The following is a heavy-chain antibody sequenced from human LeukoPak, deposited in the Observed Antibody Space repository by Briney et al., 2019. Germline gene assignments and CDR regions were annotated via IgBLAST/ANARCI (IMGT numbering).Heavy chain of an antibody. D-gene: IGHD3-3*01. CDR1: GFTFGDYA. CDR2: IRSKAYGGTT. Sequence: GRSLRLSCTASGFTFGDYAMSWVRQAPGKGLEWVGFIRSKAYGGTTEYAASVKGRFTISRDDSKSIAYLQMNSLKTEDTAVYYCEVFWSGYGPDYWGQGTLVTVSS. J-gene: IGHJ4*02. CDR3: EVFWSGYGPDY. V-gene: IGHV3-49*04.